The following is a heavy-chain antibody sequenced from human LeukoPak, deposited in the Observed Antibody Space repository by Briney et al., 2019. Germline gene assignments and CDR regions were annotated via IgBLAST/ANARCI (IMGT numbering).Heavy chain of an antibody. J-gene: IGHJ6*03. V-gene: IGHV3-9*01. D-gene: IGHD1-26*01. Sequence: PGRSLRLSCAVSGFTFDDYAMHWVRQVPGKGLEWVSGINWNSDSIGYADSVKGRFTISRDNAKNSLYLQMDSLGPEDTAVYYCARDPYSGNYGTYYYYYMDVWGKGTTVTISS. CDR1: GFTFDDYA. CDR3: ARDPYSGNYGTYYYYYMDV. CDR2: INWNSDSI.